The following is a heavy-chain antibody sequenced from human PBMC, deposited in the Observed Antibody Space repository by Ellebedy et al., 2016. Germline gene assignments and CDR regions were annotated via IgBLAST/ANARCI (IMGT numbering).Heavy chain of an antibody. D-gene: IGHD2-15*01. CDR1: GFTFSSYA. J-gene: IGHJ3*02. V-gene: IGHV3-9*01. Sequence: GGSLRLSCAASGFTFSSYAMSWVRQAPGKGLEWVSGISWDSGSIDYADSVKGRFTISRDNAKNSLYLQMNSLRAEDTALYYCAKGYCSGGSCYYDAFDIWGQGTMVTVSS. CDR2: ISWDSGSI. CDR3: AKGYCSGGSCYYDAFDI.